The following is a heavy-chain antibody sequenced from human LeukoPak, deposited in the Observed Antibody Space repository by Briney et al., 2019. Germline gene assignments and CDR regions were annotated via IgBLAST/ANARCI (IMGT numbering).Heavy chain of an antibody. J-gene: IGHJ6*02. CDR2: INTNTGNP. Sequence: GASVKVSCKASGYTFTGYYMHWVRQAPGQGLEWMGWINTNTGNPTYAQGFTGRFVFSLDTSVSTAYLQISSLKAEDTAVYYCARVGTHGSGIPYYYYGMDVWGQGTTVTVSS. CDR3: ARVGTHGSGIPYYYYGMDV. V-gene: IGHV7-4-1*02. D-gene: IGHD3-10*01. CDR1: GYTFTGYY.